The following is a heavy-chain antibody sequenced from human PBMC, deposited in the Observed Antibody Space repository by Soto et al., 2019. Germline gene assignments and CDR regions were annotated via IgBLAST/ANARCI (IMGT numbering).Heavy chain of an antibody. Sequence: QPXVSLRLSCEASGFTFSDYWMSWVRQAPGKGPEWVANIKFDGSEKQYVDSVRGRFTISRDNSRNSLFLQMNSLRAGETAVYYCVKDGGYCSSSTCYSPRNHYFDSWGQGTLVTVP. CDR1: GFTFSDYW. CDR3: VKDGGYCSSSTCYSPRNHYFDS. D-gene: IGHD2-2*01. CDR2: IKFDGSEK. V-gene: IGHV3-7*03. J-gene: IGHJ4*02.